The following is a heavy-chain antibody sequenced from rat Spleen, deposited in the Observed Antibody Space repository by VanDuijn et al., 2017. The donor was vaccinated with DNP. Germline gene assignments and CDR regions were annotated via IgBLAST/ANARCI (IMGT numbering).Heavy chain of an antibody. D-gene: IGHD1-10*01. V-gene: IGHV5-29*01. Sequence: EVQLVESGGGLVQPGRSLKLSCAASGFTFSNYGMAWVRQAPKKGLEWVATISYDGGSTYYRDSVKGRFTISRDNAKSTLYLQMDSLRSEDTATYYCARSYNNYEYFDYWGQGVMVTVSS. J-gene: IGHJ2*01. CDR1: GFTFSNYG. CDR3: ARSYNNYEYFDY. CDR2: ISYDGGST.